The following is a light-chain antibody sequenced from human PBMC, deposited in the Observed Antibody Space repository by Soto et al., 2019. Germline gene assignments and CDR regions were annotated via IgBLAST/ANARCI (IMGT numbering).Light chain of an antibody. Sequence: QSALTQPASVSWSPGQSITISCTGTRRDVGGYNYVSWYQQYSGTSPKLLFYEVTHRPSGVSNRFSGSKSGNTASLTISGLQAEDEADYYCSSYTISNTLPFVFGTGTKLTVL. CDR3: SSYTISNTLPFV. CDR1: RRDVGGYNY. CDR2: EVT. J-gene: IGLJ1*01. V-gene: IGLV2-14*01.